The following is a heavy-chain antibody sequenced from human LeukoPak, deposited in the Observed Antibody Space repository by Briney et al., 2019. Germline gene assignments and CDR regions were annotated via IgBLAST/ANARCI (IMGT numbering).Heavy chain of an antibody. J-gene: IGHJ4*02. V-gene: IGHV3-30*03. Sequence: GGSLRLSCAASGFTFSSFGMHWVRQAPGKGLEWVAVISYDGNNKYYADSVKGRFTISRDNSKDSLYLQMSSLRDEDTAVYYCARDSGYSYADDYWGQGTLVTVSS. D-gene: IGHD5-18*01. CDR2: ISYDGNNK. CDR3: ARDSGYSYADDY. CDR1: GFTFSSFG.